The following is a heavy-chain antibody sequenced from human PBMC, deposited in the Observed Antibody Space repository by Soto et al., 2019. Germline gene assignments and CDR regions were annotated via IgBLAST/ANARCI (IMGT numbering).Heavy chain of an antibody. V-gene: IGHV3-33*01. CDR1: GFTFSSYG. CDR2: IWYDGSNK. CDR3: ARAAPRGVDIVVVKKYLGWFDP. J-gene: IGHJ5*02. D-gene: IGHD2-2*03. Sequence: GGSLRLSCAASGFTFSSYGMHWVRQAPGKGLEWVAVIWYDGSNKYYADSVKGRFTISRENSKNTLYLQMNSLRAEDTAVYYWARAAPRGVDIVVVKKYLGWFDPWGQGTLVTVSS.